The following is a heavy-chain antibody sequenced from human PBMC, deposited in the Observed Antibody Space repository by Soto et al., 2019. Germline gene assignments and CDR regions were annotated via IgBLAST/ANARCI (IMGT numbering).Heavy chain of an antibody. CDR2: ISGYNSNT. V-gene: IGHV1-18*01. J-gene: IGHJ4*02. CDR1: GYSFSNYG. Sequence: VQLVQSGGEVKQPGASVKVSCRASGYSFSNYGITWVRQAPGQGLEWMGWISGYNSNTNYAQKFGGRVRMTKDTTRSTAYLEVRSLRFDDTAVYYCGRERQWEPVPYWGQGTPVTVSS. CDR3: GRERQWEPVPY. D-gene: IGHD1-26*01.